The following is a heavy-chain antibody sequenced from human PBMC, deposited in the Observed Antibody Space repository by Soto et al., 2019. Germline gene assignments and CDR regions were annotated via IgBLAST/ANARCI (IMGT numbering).Heavy chain of an antibody. V-gene: IGHV3-23*01. CDR3: ARESLSTVTSDY. Sequence: GGSLRLSCAASGFTFSSYAMSWVRQAPGKGLEWVSAISGGNDNTYYADSVKGRFTISRDNSKNTLYLQMNSLRADDTAVYYCARESLSTVTSDYWGQGTLVTVSS. CDR1: GFTFSSYA. J-gene: IGHJ4*02. D-gene: IGHD4-4*01. CDR2: ISGGNDNT.